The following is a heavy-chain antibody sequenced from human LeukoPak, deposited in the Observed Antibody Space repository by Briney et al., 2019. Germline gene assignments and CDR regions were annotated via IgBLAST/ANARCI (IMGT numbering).Heavy chain of an antibody. V-gene: IGHV1-69*05. CDR2: IIPIFGTA. CDR1: GGTFSSYA. J-gene: IGHJ3*02. CDR3: ERETAAAGNDAFDI. Sequence: ASVKVSXRASGGTFSSYAISWVRQAPGQGLEWMGRIIPIFGTANYAQKFQGRVTITTDESTSTAYMELSSLRSEDTAVYYCERETAAAGNDAFDIWGQGTMVTVSS. D-gene: IGHD6-13*01.